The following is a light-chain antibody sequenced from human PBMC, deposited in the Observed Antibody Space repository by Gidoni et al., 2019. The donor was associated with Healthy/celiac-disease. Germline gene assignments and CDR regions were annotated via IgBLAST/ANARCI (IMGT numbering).Light chain of an antibody. V-gene: IGLV1-51*01. CDR3: GTWDSSLSAVV. J-gene: IGLJ2*01. CDR1: SSNIGNNY. Sequence: QSVLTQPPSVSAAPGQKVTISCSGSSSNIGNNYVSWYQQLPGTAPKLLIYANNKRPSGIPDRFSGSKSGTSATLGITGLQTGDEADYYGGTWDSSLSAVVFGGGTKLTVL. CDR2: ANN.